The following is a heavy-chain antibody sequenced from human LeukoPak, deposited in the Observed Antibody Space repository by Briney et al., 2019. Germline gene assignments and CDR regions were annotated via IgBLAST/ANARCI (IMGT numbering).Heavy chain of an antibody. Sequence: PSETLSLTCAVYGGSFSGYYWSWIRQPPGKELEWIGRIHASGSTNYNPSLKSRVTISVDTSKNQFSLNLSSVTAADTAVYYCAGSYRLDYWGQGTLVTVSS. D-gene: IGHD1-26*01. CDR2: IHASGST. V-gene: IGHV4-59*10. J-gene: IGHJ4*02. CDR1: GGSFSGYY. CDR3: AGSYRLDY.